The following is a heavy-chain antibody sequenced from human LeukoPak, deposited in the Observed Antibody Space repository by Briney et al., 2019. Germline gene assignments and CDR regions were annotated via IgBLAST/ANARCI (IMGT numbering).Heavy chain of an antibody. CDR1: GYTFTSYG. CDR3: ARGYLGCFLIVVVVAATAIDY. CDR2: ISAYNGNT. D-gene: IGHD2-15*01. J-gene: IGHJ4*02. Sequence: GASVKVSCKASGYTFTSYGISWVRQAPGQGLEWMGWISAYNGNTNYAQKLQGGVTMTTDTSTSTAYMELRSLRSDDTAVYYCARGYLGCFLIVVVVAATAIDYWGQGTLVTVSS. V-gene: IGHV1-18*01.